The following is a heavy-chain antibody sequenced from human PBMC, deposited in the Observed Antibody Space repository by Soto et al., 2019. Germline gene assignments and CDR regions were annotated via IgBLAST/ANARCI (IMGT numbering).Heavy chain of an antibody. CDR3: VSGSYSSGYNY. J-gene: IGHJ4*02. D-gene: IGHD6-19*01. V-gene: IGHV3-33*01. Sequence: GGSLRLSCAASGFTFSNYGMQWVRQTPGKGLEWVAGIWFDRRNKYYADSVKGRFTISRDNAKNSLYLQMNSLRVEDTALYFCVSGSYSSGYNYWGQGTLVTVSS. CDR1: GFTFSNYG. CDR2: IWFDRRNK.